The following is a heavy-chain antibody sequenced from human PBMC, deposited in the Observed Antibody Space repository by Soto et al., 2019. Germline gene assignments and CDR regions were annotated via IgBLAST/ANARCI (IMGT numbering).Heavy chain of an antibody. Sequence: EVQLVESGGGLVQPGGSLRLSCAASGFTVGTNYMTWVRQAPGKGLEFVSAIYSGGSTFYADSVKGRFTISRDNSKNTLYLQMDSLRADDTDVYYCARSPNALDIWGRGTMVTVSP. CDR3: ARSPNALDI. CDR2: IYSGGST. J-gene: IGHJ3*02. CDR1: GFTVGTNY. V-gene: IGHV3-66*01.